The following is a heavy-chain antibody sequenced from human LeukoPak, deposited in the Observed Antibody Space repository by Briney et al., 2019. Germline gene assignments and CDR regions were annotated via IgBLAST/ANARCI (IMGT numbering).Heavy chain of an antibody. J-gene: IGHJ4*02. CDR1: DYSISSGFY. CDR2: IYHTGNT. Sequence: SETLSLTCTVSDYSISSGFYWGWIRQPPGKGLEWIGSIYHTGNTYYNASLKSRITISVDTSKNQFSLKLSSVTAADTAVYYCARDLASGGYYYFDYWGQGTPVTVSS. V-gene: IGHV4-38-2*02. D-gene: IGHD3-22*01. CDR3: ARDLASGGYYYFDY.